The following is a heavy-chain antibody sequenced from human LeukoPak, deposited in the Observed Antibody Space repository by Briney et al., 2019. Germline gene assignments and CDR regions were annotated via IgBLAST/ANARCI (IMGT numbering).Heavy chain of an antibody. CDR3: ARVLENDYGDYNWFDP. J-gene: IGHJ5*02. V-gene: IGHV1-2*02. D-gene: IGHD4-17*01. Sequence: ASVKVSCKASGYTFTGYYMHWVRQAPGQGLEWMGWINPNSGGTNYAQKFQGRVTMTRDTSISPAYMELSRLRSDDKAVYYCARVLENDYGDYNWFDPWGQGTLVTVSS. CDR1: GYTFTGYY. CDR2: INPNSGGT.